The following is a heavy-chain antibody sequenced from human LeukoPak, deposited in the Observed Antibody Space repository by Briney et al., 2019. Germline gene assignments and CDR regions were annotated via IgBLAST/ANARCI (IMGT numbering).Heavy chain of an antibody. CDR2: ISSSSSYI. D-gene: IGHD3-22*01. CDR3: ARGPLYDSTDNWFDP. J-gene: IGHJ5*02. CDR1: GFTFSSYS. Sequence: PGGSLRLSCAASGFTFSSYSMNWVRQAPGKGLEWVSSISSSSSYIYYADSVKGRFTISRDNAKNSLYLQMNSLRAEDTAVYYCARGPLYDSTDNWFDPWGQGTLVTVSS. V-gene: IGHV3-21*01.